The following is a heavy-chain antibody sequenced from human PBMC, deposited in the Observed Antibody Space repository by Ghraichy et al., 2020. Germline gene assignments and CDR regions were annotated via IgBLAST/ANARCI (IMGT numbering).Heavy chain of an antibody. CDR1: GGSISSSSYY. J-gene: IGHJ3*02. D-gene: IGHD4-23*01. CDR3: ARHPVALYAFDI. Sequence: SETLSLTCTVSGGSISSSSYYWGWIRQPPGKGLEWIGSIYYSGSTYYNPSLKSRVTISVDTSKNQFSLKLSSVTAADTAVYYCARHPVALYAFDIWGQGTMVTVSS. CDR2: IYYSGST. V-gene: IGHV4-39*01.